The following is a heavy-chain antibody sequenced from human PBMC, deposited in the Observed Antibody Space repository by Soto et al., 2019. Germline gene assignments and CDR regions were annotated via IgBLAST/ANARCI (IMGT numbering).Heavy chain of an antibody. J-gene: IGHJ3*02. CDR3: ARFIDSGGLQLIIGAFDI. CDR2: IIPIFGTA. Sequence: ASVKVSCKASGGTFSSYAISWVRQAPGQGLEWMGGIIPIFGTANYAQKFQGRVTITADESTSTAYMELSSLRSEDTAVYYCARFIDSGGLQLIIGAFDIWGQGTMVTVSS. CDR1: GGTFSSYA. D-gene: IGHD2-21*01. V-gene: IGHV1-69*13.